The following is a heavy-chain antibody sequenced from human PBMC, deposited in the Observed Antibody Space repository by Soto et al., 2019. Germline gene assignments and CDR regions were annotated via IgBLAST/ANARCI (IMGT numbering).Heavy chain of an antibody. V-gene: IGHV3-23*01. CDR1: GFTFGSYG. CDR3: AKLNYYDSTGFFRHFDN. J-gene: IGHJ4*02. D-gene: IGHD3-22*01. Sequence: PGGSLRLSCAASGFTFGSYGMSWVRQTPGKGLEWVSSVGPNGASTRYAESVKGRFTISRDNLENTLYLQMNSLRGEDTARYFCAKLNYYDSTGFFRHFDNWGQGTQVTVSS. CDR2: VGPNGAST.